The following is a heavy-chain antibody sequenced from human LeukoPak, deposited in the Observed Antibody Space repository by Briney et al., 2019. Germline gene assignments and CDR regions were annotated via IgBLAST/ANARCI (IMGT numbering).Heavy chain of an antibody. Sequence: PSETLSLTCTVSGGSISSYYWSWIRQPPGKGLEWIGYIYHSGSTYYNPSLKSRVTISVDRSKNQFSLKLSSVTAADTAVYYCAREAAREGWFDPWGQGTLVTASS. CDR3: AREAAREGWFDP. J-gene: IGHJ5*02. CDR1: GGSISSYY. CDR2: IYHSGST. D-gene: IGHD6-25*01. V-gene: IGHV4-59*12.